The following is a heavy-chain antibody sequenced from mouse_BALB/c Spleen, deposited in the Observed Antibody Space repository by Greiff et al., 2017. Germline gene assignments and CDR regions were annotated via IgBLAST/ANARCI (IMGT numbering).Heavy chain of an antibody. CDR3: ASLDGYYVDY. CDR1: GFTFSSFG. J-gene: IGHJ2*01. Sequence: EVQLVESGGGLVQPGGSRKLSCAASGFTFSSFGMHWVRQAPEKGLEWVAYISSGSSTIYYADTVKGRFTISRDNPKNTLFLQMTSLRSEDTAMYYCASLDGYYVDYWGQGTTLTVSS. CDR2: ISSGSSTI. V-gene: IGHV5-17*02. D-gene: IGHD2-3*01.